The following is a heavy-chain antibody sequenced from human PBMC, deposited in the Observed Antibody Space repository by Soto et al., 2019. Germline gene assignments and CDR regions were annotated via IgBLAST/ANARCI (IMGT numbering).Heavy chain of an antibody. J-gene: IGHJ4*02. CDR1: GFTFSNYH. CDR2: ITSCSLTI. V-gene: IGHV3-48*01. Sequence: PGGSLRLSCAASGFTFSNYHMNWVRQAPGKGLEWVSYITSCSLTIYYADSVKGCFTISRDNAKNSLYLQMNSLRAEDTAVYYCAREDRLVPNFDYWGQGTLVTVSS. D-gene: IGHD3-9*01. CDR3: AREDRLVPNFDY.